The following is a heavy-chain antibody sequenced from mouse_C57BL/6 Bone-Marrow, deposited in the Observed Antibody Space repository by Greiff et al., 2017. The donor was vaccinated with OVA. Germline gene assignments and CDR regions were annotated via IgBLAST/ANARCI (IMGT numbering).Heavy chain of an antibody. V-gene: IGHV5-17*01. D-gene: IGHD1-1*01. CDR1: GFTFSDYG. Sequence: EVHLVESGGGLVKPGGSLKLSCAASGFTFSDYGMHWVLQAPEKGLEWVAYISSGSSTIYYADTVKGRFTISRDNAKNTLFLQMTSLRSEDTAMYYCARDYGSSLDYWGQGTTLTVSS. CDR3: ARDYGSSLDY. CDR2: ISSGSSTI. J-gene: IGHJ2*01.